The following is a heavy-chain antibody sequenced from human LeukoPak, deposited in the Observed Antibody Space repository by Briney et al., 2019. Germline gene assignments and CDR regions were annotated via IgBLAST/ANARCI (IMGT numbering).Heavy chain of an antibody. Sequence: ASVKVSCKASGYTFTSYAMNWVRQAPGQGLEWMGMIIPSDGFTSYAQKFQGRVTMTRDMSTSTVYMELSSLRSDDTAVYYCARGDSEYSSSSSFDYWGQGTLVTVSS. J-gene: IGHJ4*02. D-gene: IGHD6-6*01. V-gene: IGHV1-46*01. CDR2: IIPSDGFT. CDR1: GYTFTSYA. CDR3: ARGDSEYSSSSSFDY.